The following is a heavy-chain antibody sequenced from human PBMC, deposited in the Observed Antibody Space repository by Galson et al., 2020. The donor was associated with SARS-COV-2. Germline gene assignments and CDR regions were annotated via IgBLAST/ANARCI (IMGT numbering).Heavy chain of an antibody. CDR3: AKVGGGYYDSSGYYAFDI. V-gene: IGHV3-23*01. D-gene: IGHD3-22*01. CDR2: ISGSGCST. J-gene: IGHJ3*02. Sequence: GGSLRLSCAASGFTFSSYAMSWVRQAPGKGLEWVSAISGSGCSTYYADSVKGRFTISRDNSKNTLYLQMNSLRAEDTAVYYCAKVGGGYYDSSGYYAFDIWGQGTMVTVSS. CDR1: GFTFSSYA.